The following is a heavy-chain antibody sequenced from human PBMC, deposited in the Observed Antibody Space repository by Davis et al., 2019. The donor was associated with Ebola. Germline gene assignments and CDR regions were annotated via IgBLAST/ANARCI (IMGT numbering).Heavy chain of an antibody. CDR3: ARRGGWSGAFLDY. CDR1: GYTFTTYW. J-gene: IGHJ4*02. Sequence: GESLKISCKGSGYTFTTYWIGWVRQMPGKGLEWMGIIYPGDSDTRYSPSFQGQVPISADKSISTAYLPWSSLKASDTAMYYCARRGGWSGAFLDYWGQGTLVTVSS. CDR2: IYPGDSDT. D-gene: IGHD3-3*02. V-gene: IGHV5-51*01.